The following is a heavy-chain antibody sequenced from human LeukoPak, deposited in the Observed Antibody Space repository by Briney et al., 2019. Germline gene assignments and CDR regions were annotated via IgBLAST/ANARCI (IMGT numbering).Heavy chain of an antibody. CDR2: IYHSGST. D-gene: IGHD4-23*01. CDR1: GGSISSSNW. CDR3: ATLNYGGKSNDAFDI. Sequence: SETLSLTCAVSGGSISSSNWWSWVRQPPGKGLEWIGEIYHSGSTNYNPSLKSRVTISVDKSKNQFSLKVSAVTAADTAVYYCATLNYGGKSNDAFDIWGQGTMVTVSS. V-gene: IGHV4-4*02. J-gene: IGHJ3*02.